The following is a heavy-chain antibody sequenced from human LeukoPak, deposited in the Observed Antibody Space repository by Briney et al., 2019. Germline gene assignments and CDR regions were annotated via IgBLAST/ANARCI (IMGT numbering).Heavy chain of an antibody. CDR1: GFPFSSYA. Sequence: GGSLRLSCSASGFPFSSYAMHWVRQAPGKGLEYVSAISDSGGSTYYADSVKGRFTISRDNSKNTLYLQMSGLRAEDTAVYFCVRGYSFGPYGMDVWGQGTTVTVSS. V-gene: IGHV3-64D*09. D-gene: IGHD2-15*01. J-gene: IGHJ6*02. CDR2: ISDSGGST. CDR3: VRGYSFGPYGMDV.